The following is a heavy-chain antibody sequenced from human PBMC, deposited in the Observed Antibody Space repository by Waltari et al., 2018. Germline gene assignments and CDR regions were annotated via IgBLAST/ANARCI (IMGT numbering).Heavy chain of an antibody. V-gene: IGHV3-48*03. D-gene: IGHD2-2*01. CDR3: ARDPHQIAVAHWFDP. CDR1: GFPFSVYE. Sequence: EVQLVESGGGLVQPGGSLRLSCQASGFPFSVYEMNWVRQAPGKGLEWVSYISGSGSIIDYADSVKGRFTISRDNAKNSLYLQMNNLRAEDTAVYYCARDPHQIAVAHWFDPWGQGTLVTVSS. J-gene: IGHJ5*02. CDR2: ISGSGSII.